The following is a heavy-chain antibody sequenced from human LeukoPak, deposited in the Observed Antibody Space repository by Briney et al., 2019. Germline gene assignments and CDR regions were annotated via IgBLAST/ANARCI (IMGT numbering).Heavy chain of an antibody. V-gene: IGHV4-34*01. CDR2: INHSGST. J-gene: IGHJ4*02. CDR3: ARGAYDFWSGYPLDY. CDR1: GGSLSGYY. Sequence: PSETLSLICAVYGGSLSGYYWSWIRQPPGKGLEWIGEINHSGSTNYNPSLKSRVAISVDTSKNQFSLKLSSVTAADTAVYYCARGAYDFWSGYPLDYWGQGTLVTVSS. D-gene: IGHD3-3*01.